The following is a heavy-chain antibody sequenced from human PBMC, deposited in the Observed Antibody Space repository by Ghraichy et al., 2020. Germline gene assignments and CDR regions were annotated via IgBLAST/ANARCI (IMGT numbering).Heavy chain of an antibody. V-gene: IGHV4-39*01. Sequence: SETLSLTCTVSGGSISGSTFYWVWIRQPPGRGLEWIGNINYRGSTNYNSSLKSRATISVDTSKNQFPLRLTTVTAADTAVYYCARRDTDISRFDYWGQGTLVAVSS. CDR2: INYRGST. J-gene: IGHJ4*02. CDR1: GGSISGSTFY. CDR3: ARRDTDISRFDY. D-gene: IGHD2-15*01.